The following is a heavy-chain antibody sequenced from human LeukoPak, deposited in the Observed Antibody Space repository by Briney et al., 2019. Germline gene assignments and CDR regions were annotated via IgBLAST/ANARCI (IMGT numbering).Heavy chain of an antibody. J-gene: IGHJ3*02. D-gene: IGHD4-17*01. V-gene: IGHV4-34*01. CDR2: INHSGST. CDR1: VGSFSGYY. Sequence: AETLSLTCAVYVGSFSGYYWSWIRQPPGKGLEWIGEINHSGSTNYNPSLKSRVTISVDTSKNQFSLKLSSVTAADTAVYYCARVTRALRTVTKPPRSNAFDIWGQGTMATVSS. CDR3: ARVTRALRTVTKPPRSNAFDI.